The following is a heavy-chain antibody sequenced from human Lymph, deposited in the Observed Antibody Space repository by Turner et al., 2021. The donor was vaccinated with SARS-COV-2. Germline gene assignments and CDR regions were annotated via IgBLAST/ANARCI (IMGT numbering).Heavy chain of an antibody. CDR1: GCTCSSYT. V-gene: IGHV3-21*01. Sequence: EVQLVESGGGLVKPGGSLRLSCAASGCTCSSYTMNWVRQAPGKGLEWVSSISSSSSYIYYADSVKGRFTISRDNAKNSLYLQMNSLRAEDTAVYYCARERYDSSGSESYYFDYWGQGTLVTVSS. D-gene: IGHD3-22*01. CDR3: ARERYDSSGSESYYFDY. CDR2: ISSSSSYI. J-gene: IGHJ4*02.